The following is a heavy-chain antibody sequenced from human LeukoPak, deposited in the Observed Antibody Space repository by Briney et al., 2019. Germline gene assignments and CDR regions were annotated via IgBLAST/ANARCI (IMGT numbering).Heavy chain of an antibody. Sequence: SVKVSCKASGGTFSSYAISWVRQAPGQGLECMGGIIPLFGTANYAQKFQGRVTITADESTSTAYMELSSPRSEDTAVYYCASPAGGSGGSYYYYYGMDVWGQGTTVTVSS. CDR3: ASPAGGSGGSYYYYYGMDV. CDR1: GGTFSSYA. D-gene: IGHD2-15*01. V-gene: IGHV1-69*13. CDR2: IIPLFGTA. J-gene: IGHJ6*02.